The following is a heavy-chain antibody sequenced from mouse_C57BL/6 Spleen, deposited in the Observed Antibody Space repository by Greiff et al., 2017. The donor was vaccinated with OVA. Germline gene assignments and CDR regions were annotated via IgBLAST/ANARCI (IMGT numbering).Heavy chain of an antibody. CDR1: GFSLTSYG. D-gene: IGHD2-4*01. CDR2: IWSGGST. J-gene: IGHJ3*01. Sequence: VKLMESGPGLVQPSQSLSITCTVSGFSLTSYGVHWVRQSPGKGLEWLGVIWSGGSTDYNAAFISRLSISKDNSKSQVFFKMNSLQADDTAIYYCARNKGDYDGGWFAYWGQGTLVTVSA. V-gene: IGHV2-2*01. CDR3: ARNKGDYDGGWFAY.